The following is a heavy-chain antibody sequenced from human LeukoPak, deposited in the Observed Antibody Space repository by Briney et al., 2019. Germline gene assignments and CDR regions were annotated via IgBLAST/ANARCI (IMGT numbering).Heavy chain of an antibody. J-gene: IGHJ5*02. CDR1: GGTFSTYA. D-gene: IGHD6-19*01. Sequence: SVKVSCKASGGTFSTYAISWVRQAPGQGLEWMGGIIPIFGTANYAQKFQGRVTITADESTSTAYMELNSLRSQDTALYYCARAGKQWLVPAWFDPWGQGTLVTVSS. CDR3: ARAGKQWLVPAWFDP. CDR2: IIPIFGTA. V-gene: IGHV1-69*13.